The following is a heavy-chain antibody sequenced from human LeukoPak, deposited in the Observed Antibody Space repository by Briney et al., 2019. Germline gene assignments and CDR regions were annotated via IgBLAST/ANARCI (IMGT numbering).Heavy chain of an antibody. V-gene: IGHV4-31*03. J-gene: IGHJ4*02. CDR2: IYYSGST. CDR1: GGSISSGGYY. D-gene: IGHD1-26*01. Sequence: PSETLSLTCTVSGGSISSGGYYWSWTRHHPGKGLEWIGYIYYSGSTYYNPSLKSRVTISLHTSKNQFSLKLSSVTAADTAVYYCARDPSGSYYGYFDYWGQGTLVTVSS. CDR3: ARDPSGSYYGYFDY.